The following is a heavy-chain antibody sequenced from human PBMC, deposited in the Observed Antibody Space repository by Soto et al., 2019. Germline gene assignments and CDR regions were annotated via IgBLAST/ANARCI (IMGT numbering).Heavy chain of an antibody. CDR1: GISFSRSS. D-gene: IGHD3-22*01. J-gene: IGHJ5*02. V-gene: IGHV3-21*06. CDR2: ISSGSTYI. CDR3: ARDPSYFFDSSGYPRWFDH. Sequence: EMQLVESGGGLVKPGGSLRLSCAASGISFSRSSMNWVRQAPAKGLEWVSSISSGSTYIYYADSVKGRFTISRDNAKNSLYLQMNSLRAEDTAVYYCARDPSYFFDSSGYPRWFDHWGQGTLVTVSS.